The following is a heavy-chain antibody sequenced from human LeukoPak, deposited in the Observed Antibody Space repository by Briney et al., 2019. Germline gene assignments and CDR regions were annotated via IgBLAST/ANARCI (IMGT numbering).Heavy chain of an antibody. V-gene: IGHV3-23*01. D-gene: IGHD6-13*01. J-gene: IGHJ4*02. CDR2: ISGSGGST. Sequence: GGTLRLSCAASGFTFSSYGMSWVRQAPGKGLEWVSAISGSGGSTYYADSVKGRFTISRDNSKNTLYLQMNSLRAEDTAVYYCAAVGYSSSWYEPYPIDYWGQGTLVTVSS. CDR1: GFTFSSYG. CDR3: AAVGYSSSWYEPYPIDY.